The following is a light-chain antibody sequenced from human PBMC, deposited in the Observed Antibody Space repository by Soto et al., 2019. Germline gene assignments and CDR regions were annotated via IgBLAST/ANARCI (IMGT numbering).Light chain of an antibody. V-gene: IGKV3-11*01. CDR2: DAS. Sequence: EIVLTQSPATLSLSPGERATLSCRASRSVGAYLVWYQQKPGQAPRLLIYDASNRATGIPARFSGSGSATDFTLTISGLEPEDFAVYYCQQRSDSYTFGQGTRLEIE. J-gene: IGKJ2*01. CDR3: QQRSDSYT. CDR1: RSVGAY.